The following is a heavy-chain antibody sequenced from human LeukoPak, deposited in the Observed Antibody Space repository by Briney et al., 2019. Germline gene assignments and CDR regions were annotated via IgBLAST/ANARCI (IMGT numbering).Heavy chain of an antibody. Sequence: ASVKVSCKASGYTFTSYYMHWVRQAPGQGLEWMGIINPSGGSTSYAQKFQGRVTMTRDMSTSTVYMELSSLRSEDTAMYYCARVSPLLGYYYYYMDVWGKGTTVTISS. V-gene: IGHV1-46*01. CDR2: INPSGGST. D-gene: IGHD2-21*02. CDR1: GYTFTSYY. J-gene: IGHJ6*03. CDR3: ARVSPLLGYYYYYMDV.